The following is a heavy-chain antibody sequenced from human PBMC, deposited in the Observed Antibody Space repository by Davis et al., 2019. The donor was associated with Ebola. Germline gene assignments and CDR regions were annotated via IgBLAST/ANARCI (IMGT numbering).Heavy chain of an antibody. CDR1: GYSFTSYW. Sequence: GGSLRLSCKGSGYSFTSYWIAWVRQMPGKGLECMGIIYPGDSETRYSPSFQGQVTISADKSITTAYLQWSSLKASDTAMYYCARQNFGYWGAFDFWGQGTMVTVSS. D-gene: IGHD5-18*01. CDR3: ARQNFGYWGAFDF. J-gene: IGHJ3*01. V-gene: IGHV5-51*01. CDR2: IYPGDSET.